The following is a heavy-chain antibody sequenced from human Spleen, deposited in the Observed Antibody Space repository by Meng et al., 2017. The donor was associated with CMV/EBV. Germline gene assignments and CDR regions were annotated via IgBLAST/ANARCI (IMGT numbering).Heavy chain of an antibody. J-gene: IGHJ6*02. Sequence: GGSLRLSCAASGFRFSSHSMMWVRQAPGKGLEWISYIRSSSEAKYYADSVKGRFTISRDNAKNSMFLQMNNLRVEDTAVYFCARGEADGFVEWISSDYYQDSMDVWGQGTTVTVSS. CDR2: IRSSSEAK. CDR3: ARGEADGFVEWISSDYYQDSMDV. CDR1: GFRFSSHS. V-gene: IGHV3-48*04. D-gene: IGHD5-12*01.